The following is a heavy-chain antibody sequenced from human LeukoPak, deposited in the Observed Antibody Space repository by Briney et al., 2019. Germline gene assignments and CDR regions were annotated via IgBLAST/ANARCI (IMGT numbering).Heavy chain of an antibody. CDR3: ARASYYDSSGLHFDY. D-gene: IGHD3-22*01. CDR1: GFTFSSNY. V-gene: IGHV3-53*01. Sequence: PGGSLRLSCAASGFTFSSNYMSWVRQAPGRGLEWVSVIYSGGSTYYADSVKGRFTISRDNSKNTLYLQMNSLRAEDTAVYYCARASYYDSSGLHFDYWGQGTLVTVSS. J-gene: IGHJ4*02. CDR2: IYSGGST.